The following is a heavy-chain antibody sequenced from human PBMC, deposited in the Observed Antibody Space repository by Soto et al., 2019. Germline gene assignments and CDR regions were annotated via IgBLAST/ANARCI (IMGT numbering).Heavy chain of an antibody. V-gene: IGHV5-10-1*01. CDR1: GYSFTSYW. CDR3: ARTGNYYYGMDV. CDR2: IDPSDSYT. J-gene: IGHJ6*02. Sequence: PGESLKISCKGSGYSFTSYWISWVRQLPGKGLEWMGRIDPSDSYTNYSPSFQGHVTISADKSISTAYLQWSSLKASDTAMYYCARTGNYYYGMDVWGQGTTVTVSS.